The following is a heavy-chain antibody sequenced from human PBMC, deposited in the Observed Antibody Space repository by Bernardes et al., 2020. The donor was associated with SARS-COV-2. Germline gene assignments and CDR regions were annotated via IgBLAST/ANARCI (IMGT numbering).Heavy chain of an antibody. CDR1: GGSISTYY. Sequence: SETLSLTCSVSGGSISTYYWSWIRQPAGKGLEWIGRMSASGSSNHNPSLRSRITMSVDTPQNQISLELSSVTAADTAVYYCVRAVWGIWYFDLWGRGTLVTVSS. V-gene: IGHV4-4*07. CDR3: VRAVWGIWYFDL. CDR2: MSASGSS. D-gene: IGHD3-16*01. J-gene: IGHJ2*01.